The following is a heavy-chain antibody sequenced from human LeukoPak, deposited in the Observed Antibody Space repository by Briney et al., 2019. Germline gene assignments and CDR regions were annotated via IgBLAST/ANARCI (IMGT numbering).Heavy chain of an antibody. J-gene: IGHJ4*02. CDR1: GASISSSNYY. CDR2: IYYSGRT. D-gene: IGHD1-26*01. V-gene: IGHV4-61*05. Sequence: SETLSLTCTVSGASISSSNYYWGWIRQPPGNGLEWIGYIYYSGRTNYNPSLKSRVTISVDTSKNQFSLKLSSVTAADTAVYYCARKLNSGTYYHFDYWGQGTLVTVSS. CDR3: ARKLNSGTYYHFDY.